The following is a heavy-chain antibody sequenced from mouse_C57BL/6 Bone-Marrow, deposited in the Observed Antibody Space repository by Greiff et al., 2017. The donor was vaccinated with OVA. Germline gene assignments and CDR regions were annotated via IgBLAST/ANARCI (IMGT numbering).Heavy chain of an antibody. CDR3: TRYYGSSDVGY. Sequence: QVHVKQSGAELVRPGASVTLSCKASGYTFTDYEMHWVKQTPVHGLEWIGAIDPETGGTAYNQKFKGKAILTADKSSSTAYMELRSLTSEDSAVYYCTRYYGSSDVGYWGQGTTLTVSS. CDR2: IDPETGGT. CDR1: GYTFTDYE. D-gene: IGHD1-1*01. V-gene: IGHV1-15*01. J-gene: IGHJ2*01.